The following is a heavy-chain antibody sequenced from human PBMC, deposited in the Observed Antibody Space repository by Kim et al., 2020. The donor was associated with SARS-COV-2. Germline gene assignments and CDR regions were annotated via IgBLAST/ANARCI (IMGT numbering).Heavy chain of an antibody. D-gene: IGHD6-13*01. CDR3: ARDDPHYLAAAGN. CDR1: GYTFTSYA. J-gene: IGHJ4*02. Sequence: ASVKVSCKASGYTFTSYAMNWVRQAPGQGLEWMGWINTNTGNPTYAQCFTGRFVFSLDTSVSTAYLQISSLKAEDTAVYYCARDDPHYLAAAGNWGQGTLVTLSS. CDR2: INTNTGNP. V-gene: IGHV7-4-1*02.